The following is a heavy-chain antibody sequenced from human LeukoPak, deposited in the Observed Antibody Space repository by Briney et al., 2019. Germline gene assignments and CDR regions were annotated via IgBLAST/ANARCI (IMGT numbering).Heavy chain of an antibody. V-gene: IGHV1-2*06. CDR3: ARLRDTAMVTAFDY. D-gene: IGHD5-18*01. CDR2: INPNSGGT. CDR1: GYTFTCYY. Sequence: GASVKVSCKASGYTFTCYYMHWVRQAPGQGLEWMGRINPNSGGTNYAQKFQGRVTMTRDTSISTAYMELSRLRSDDTAVYYCARLRDTAMVTAFDYWGQGTLVTVSS. J-gene: IGHJ4*02.